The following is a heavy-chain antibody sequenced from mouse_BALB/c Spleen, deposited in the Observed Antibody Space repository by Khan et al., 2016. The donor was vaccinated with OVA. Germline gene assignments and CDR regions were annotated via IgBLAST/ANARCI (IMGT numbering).Heavy chain of an antibody. V-gene: IGHV2-2*02. D-gene: IGHD2-4*01. CDR2: IWSAGST. Sequence: QVQLKQSGPGLVAPSQSLSITCTVSDFSLDKYSIHWIRQSPGKGLEWLGVIWSAGSTDYNAAFISRLTITKDNSRSQVFFQVNSLQPNDTAIYYWARRGYDYGRGALFAYWGQGTLVTVSA. CDR3: ARRGYDYGRGALFAY. CDR1: DFSLDKYS. J-gene: IGHJ3*01.